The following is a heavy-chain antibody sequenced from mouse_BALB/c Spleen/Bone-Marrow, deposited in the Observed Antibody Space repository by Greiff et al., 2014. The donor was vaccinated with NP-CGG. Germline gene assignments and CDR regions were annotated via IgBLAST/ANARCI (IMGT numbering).Heavy chain of an antibody. V-gene: IGHV1S81*02. J-gene: IGHJ1*01. CDR3: TRSYYGNYFDV. Sequence: VQLVESGAELVKPGASVKLSCKASGYSFTSYYMYWVKQRPGQGLEWIGEINPSNGGTNFNEKFESKATLTVDKSSSTAYMQLSILTSEDSAVYYCTRSYYGNYFDVWGAGTTVTVSS. CDR2: INPSNGGT. D-gene: IGHD2-1*01. CDR1: GYSFTSYY.